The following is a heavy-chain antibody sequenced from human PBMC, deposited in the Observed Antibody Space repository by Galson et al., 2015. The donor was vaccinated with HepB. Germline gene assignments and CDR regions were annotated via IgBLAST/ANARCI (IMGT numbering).Heavy chain of an antibody. V-gene: IGHV3-7*01. CDR3: ARAGAAAGMV. J-gene: IGHJ3*01. D-gene: IGHD6-13*01. CDR2: MNEDGSET. Sequence: SLRLSCATSGFSFSYYWMSWVRQAPGKGLEWVANMNEDGSETYYVDSVKGRFTISRDNAKNSLYLQMNSLRAEDTAVYYCARAGAAAGMVWGQGTMVTVSS. CDR1: GFSFSYYW.